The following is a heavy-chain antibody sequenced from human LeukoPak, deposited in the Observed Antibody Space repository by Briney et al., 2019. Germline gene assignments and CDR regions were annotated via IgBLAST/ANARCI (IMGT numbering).Heavy chain of an antibody. V-gene: IGHV3-30*02. CDR1: GFTFNNYG. Sequence: GGSLRLSCAASGFTFNNYGMHWVRQAPGKGLEWVAFIRYNGNNQYYADSVKGRFTISRDNSENTLYLQMNSLRAEDTAVYYCARDSGSITIFGVVITPFDYWGQGTLVTVSS. J-gene: IGHJ4*02. CDR3: ARDSGSITIFGVVITPFDY. CDR2: IRYNGNNQ. D-gene: IGHD3-3*01.